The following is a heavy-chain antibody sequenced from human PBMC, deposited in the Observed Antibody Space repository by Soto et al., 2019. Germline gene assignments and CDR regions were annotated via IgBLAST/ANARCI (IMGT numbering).Heavy chain of an antibody. CDR3: ARDGVAARRAFDI. V-gene: IGHV1-18*01. CDR1: GYRMSGDG. J-gene: IGHJ3*02. CDR2: ISAYNGNT. D-gene: IGHD6-6*01. Sequence: ASVNGSCKSSGYRMSGDGSGWVRQAPGQGLEWMGWISAYNGNTNYAQKLQGRVTMTTDTSTSTAYMELRSLRSDDTAVYYCARDGVAARRAFDIWGQGTMVTVSS.